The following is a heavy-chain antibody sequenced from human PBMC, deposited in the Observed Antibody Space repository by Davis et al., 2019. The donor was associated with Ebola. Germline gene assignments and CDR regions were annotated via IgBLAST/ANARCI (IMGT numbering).Heavy chain of an antibody. V-gene: IGHV1-18*01. CDR1: GYTFGNYG. CDR2: ISSYHGYT. Sequence: ASVKVSCTASGYTFGNYGITWVRQAPGQGLEWMGWISSYHGYTNYAQNFQGRVTMTTDTSTSTAFMELRSLRSDDTAVYYCARVSGWYWFDFWGQGTLVTVSS. CDR3: ARVSGWYWFDF. D-gene: IGHD6-19*01. J-gene: IGHJ5*01.